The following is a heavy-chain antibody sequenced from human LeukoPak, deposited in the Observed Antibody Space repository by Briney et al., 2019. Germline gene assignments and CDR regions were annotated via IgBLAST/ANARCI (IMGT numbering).Heavy chain of an antibody. Sequence: SETLSLTCTVSGAPITTSTPYWGWIRHTPGKTLEWIANIYYSGHTLYNPSLKSRALISVDTSSNQFSLRLTSVTAADTAVYYCAGPSGPTYYSPVDFWGQGTSVSVSS. CDR2: IYYSGHT. CDR3: AGPSGPTYYSPVDF. CDR1: GAPITTSTPY. V-gene: IGHV4-39*01. D-gene: IGHD1-26*01. J-gene: IGHJ4*02.